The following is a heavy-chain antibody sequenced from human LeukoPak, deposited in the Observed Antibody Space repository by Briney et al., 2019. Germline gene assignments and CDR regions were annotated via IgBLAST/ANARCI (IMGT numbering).Heavy chain of an antibody. D-gene: IGHD6-19*01. V-gene: IGHV3-21*01. CDR3: ARDSSGWYDY. CDR2: ISSSSSYI. J-gene: IGHJ4*02. CDR1: GFTFSSYS. Sequence: GGSLRLSCAASGFTFSSYSMNWVRQAPGKGLEWVSSISSSSSYIYYADSVKGRFTISRDNAKNSLYLQMNGLRAEDTAVYYCARDSSGWYDYWGQGTLVTVSS.